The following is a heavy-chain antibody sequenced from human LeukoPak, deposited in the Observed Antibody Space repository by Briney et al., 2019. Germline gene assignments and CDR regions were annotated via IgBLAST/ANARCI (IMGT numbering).Heavy chain of an antibody. CDR2: IRYDGSNK. Sequence: PGGSLRLSCAASGFTFSSYGMHWVRQAPGKGLQWVTFIRYDGSNKYYADSVKGRFTISRDNSKNTLYLQMNSLRAEDTAVYYCARDLRYGDFYYYYYMDVWGKGTTVTVSS. J-gene: IGHJ6*03. CDR1: GFTFSSYG. V-gene: IGHV3-30*02. D-gene: IGHD4-17*01. CDR3: ARDLRYGDFYYYYYMDV.